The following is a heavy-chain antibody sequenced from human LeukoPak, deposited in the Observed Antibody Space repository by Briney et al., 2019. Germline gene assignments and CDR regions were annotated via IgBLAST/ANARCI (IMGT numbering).Heavy chain of an antibody. CDR3: ARDRSYGSFDF. V-gene: IGHV3-20*01. J-gene: IGHJ4*02. D-gene: IGHD5-18*01. Sequence: GGSLRLSCAASGFTFDDHGMNWVRQAPGKGLEWVSGTNWNGGSTFYADSVKGRFTISRDNAKNALYLQMNSLTVEDTALYHCARDRSYGSFDFWGQGTLVTVSS. CDR2: TNWNGGST. CDR1: GFTFDDHG.